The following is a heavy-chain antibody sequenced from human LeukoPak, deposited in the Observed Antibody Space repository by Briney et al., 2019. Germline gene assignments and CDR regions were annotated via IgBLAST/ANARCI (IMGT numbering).Heavy chain of an antibody. CDR2: ISSSSSYI. V-gene: IGHV3-21*01. J-gene: IGHJ4*02. Sequence: GGSLRLSCAASGFTISGYSMNWVRQAPGKGLEWVSSISSSSSYIYYADSVKGRFTISRDNAKNSLYLQMNSLRAEDSAVYYCARDLNDYYSYYFDYWGQGTLVTVSS. CDR3: ARDLNDYYSYYFDY. CDR1: GFTISGYS. D-gene: IGHD3-22*01.